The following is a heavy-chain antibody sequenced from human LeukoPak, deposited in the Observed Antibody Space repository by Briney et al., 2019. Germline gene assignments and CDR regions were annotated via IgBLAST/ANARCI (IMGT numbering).Heavy chain of an antibody. CDR2: ISYDGLNK. CDR1: GLTFSYYG. Sequence: GGSLRLSCAASGLTFSYYGIHWVRQAPSKGLEWVAVISYDGLNKNYADSVKGRFTISRDNSKNTLYLQMNSLRVGDTAVYYCAKGVRSGYDRLDFWGQGTLVTVSS. D-gene: IGHD5-12*01. V-gene: IGHV3-30*18. CDR3: AKGVRSGYDRLDF. J-gene: IGHJ4*02.